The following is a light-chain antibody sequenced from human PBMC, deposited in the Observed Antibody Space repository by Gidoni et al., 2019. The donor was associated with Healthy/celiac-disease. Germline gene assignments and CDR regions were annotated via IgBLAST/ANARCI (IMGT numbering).Light chain of an antibody. CDR1: QSVVSSG. CDR2: GAY. J-gene: IGKJ3*01. CDR3: QQYGSSPLFT. Sequence: ELVLTQSPGTLSLSPGERATLSCRASQSVVSSGVAWYQQRPGQAPRLLIYGAYSRATGIPDRFSGSGSGTDFTLSISRLEPEDFAVYYCQQYGSSPLFTFGPGTKLDIK. V-gene: IGKV3-20*01.